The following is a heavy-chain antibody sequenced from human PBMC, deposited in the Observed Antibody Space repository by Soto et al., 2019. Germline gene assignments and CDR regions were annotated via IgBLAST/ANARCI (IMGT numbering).Heavy chain of an antibody. Sequence: EVQLVESGGGLVQPGGSLRLSCAASGFTFSSYWMSWVRQAPGKGLEWVANIKQDGSEKYYVDSVKGRFTISRDNAKNSLYLQMKSLRAEDTAVYYCARVRLLWFGEPDAFDIWGQGTMVTVSS. J-gene: IGHJ3*02. V-gene: IGHV3-7*01. D-gene: IGHD3-10*01. CDR1: GFTFSSYW. CDR2: IKQDGSEK. CDR3: ARVRLLWFGEPDAFDI.